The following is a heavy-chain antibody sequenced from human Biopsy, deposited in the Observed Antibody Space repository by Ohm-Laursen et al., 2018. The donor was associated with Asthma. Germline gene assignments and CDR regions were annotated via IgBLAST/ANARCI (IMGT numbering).Heavy chain of an antibody. CDR1: GGTFNTYV. J-gene: IGHJ4*02. V-gene: IGHV1-69*01. D-gene: IGHD2-2*01. Sequence: SSVKVSCKSLGGTFNTYVIGWVRQAPGQGLEWMGGINSVFGTTTYPQKFRDRVTITADDSTSTVYMELSSLRSEDTAVYYCARKAGSCISRTCYSLDFWGQGTLVTVSS. CDR2: INSVFGTT. CDR3: ARKAGSCISRTCYSLDF.